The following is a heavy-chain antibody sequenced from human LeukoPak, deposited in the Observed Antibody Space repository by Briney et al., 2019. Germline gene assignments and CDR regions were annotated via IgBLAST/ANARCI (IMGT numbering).Heavy chain of an antibody. CDR3: AGWHTENAFDI. CDR1: GFTFSSYE. D-gene: IGHD5-18*01. CDR2: ISSSGSTI. J-gene: IGHJ3*02. V-gene: IGHV3-48*03. Sequence: GSLRLSCAASGFTFSSYEMNWVRQAPGKGLEWVSYISSSGSTIYYADSVKGRFTISRDNAKNSLYLQMNSLRAEDTAVYYCAGWHTENAFDIWGQGTMVTVSS.